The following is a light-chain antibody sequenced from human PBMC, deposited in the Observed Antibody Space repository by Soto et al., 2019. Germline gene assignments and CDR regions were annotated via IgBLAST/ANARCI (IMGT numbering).Light chain of an antibody. Sequence: QSVSESPGKTVTISCTGSSGSVASNDVQWYQQRPGSVPSTVIYEDNRRPSGVPERFSGSVDSSSNSASLTISGLRPEDEADYYCQSYDSANRGVFGGGTKLTVL. J-gene: IGLJ3*02. V-gene: IGLV6-57*02. CDR3: QSYDSANRGV. CDR1: SGSVASND. CDR2: EDN.